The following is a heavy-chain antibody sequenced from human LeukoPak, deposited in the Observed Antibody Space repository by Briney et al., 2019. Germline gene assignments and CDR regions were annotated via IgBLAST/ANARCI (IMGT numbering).Heavy chain of an antibody. V-gene: IGHV4-34*01. CDR1: NGSFSGYY. D-gene: IGHD3-16*01. CDR3: ARAAWNGGGGFDP. J-gene: IGHJ5*02. CDR2: VNHGGDT. Sequence: SETLSLTCAVYNGSFSGYYWSWIRQSPEKGLEWIGEVNHGGDTNYSPSLRSRVTISLDTSKNHFSLKLRSVTAADTAIYNCARAAWNGGGGFDPWGQGTLVTVSS.